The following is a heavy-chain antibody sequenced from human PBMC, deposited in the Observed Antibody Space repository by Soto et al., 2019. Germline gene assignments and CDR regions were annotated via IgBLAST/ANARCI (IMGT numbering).Heavy chain of an antibody. Sequence: QVQLVQSGAEVKKPGSSVKVSCKASGGTFSSYTISWVRQDPGQGLEWMGRIIPILGIANYAQKFQGRVTITADKSTSTAYMELSSLRSEDTAVYYCARSGSSAYKDYYYYDMDVWGKGTTVTVSS. CDR2: IIPILGIA. V-gene: IGHV1-69*02. CDR1: GGTFSSYT. CDR3: ARSGSSAYKDYYYYDMDV. J-gene: IGHJ6*03. D-gene: IGHD6-6*01.